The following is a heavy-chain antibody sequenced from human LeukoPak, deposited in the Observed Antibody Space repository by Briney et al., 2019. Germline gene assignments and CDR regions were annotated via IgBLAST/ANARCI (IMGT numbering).Heavy chain of an antibody. J-gene: IGHJ3*02. Sequence: PSETLSLTCTVSGGSISSSSYYWGWIRQPPGKGLEWIGSIYYSGSTYYNPSLKSRVTISVDTSKNQFSLKLSSVTAADTAVYYCATQDRYYYDSSGYGAFDIWGQGTMVTVSS. D-gene: IGHD3-22*01. V-gene: IGHV4-39*01. CDR3: ATQDRYYYDSSGYGAFDI. CDR1: GGSISSSSYY. CDR2: IYYSGST.